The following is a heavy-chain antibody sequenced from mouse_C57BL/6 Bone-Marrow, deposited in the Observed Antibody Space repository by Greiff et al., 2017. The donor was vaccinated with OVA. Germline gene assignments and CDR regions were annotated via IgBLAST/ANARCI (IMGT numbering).Heavy chain of an antibody. CDR3: ARDDYASFAY. CDR1: GYSFTGYY. D-gene: IGHD2-4*01. V-gene: IGHV1-42*01. J-gene: IGHJ3*01. Sequence: VQLQQSGPELVKPGASVKISCKASGYSFTGYYMNWVKQSPEKSLEWIGEINPSTGGTTYNQKFKAKATLTVDKSSSTENMQHKSLTSENSAVYYCARDDYASFAYWGQGTLVTVSA. CDR2: INPSTGGT.